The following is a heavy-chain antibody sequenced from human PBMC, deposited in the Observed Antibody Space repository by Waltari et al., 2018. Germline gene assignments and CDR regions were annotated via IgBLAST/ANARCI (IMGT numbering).Heavy chain of an antibody. CDR3: ASERSGYYMTSFYYDMDV. J-gene: IGHJ6*03. D-gene: IGHD3-3*01. Sequence: QLQLQESGPGLVKPSETLSLICTVSGGSLSSSSYSWGRIRQPPGKGLEWIGSIHYTDSTSYNPSLKSRVTISVDTSKNQFSLKLSSVTAADTAVYYCASERSGYYMTSFYYDMDVWGKGTTVTVSS. CDR1: GGSLSSSSYS. V-gene: IGHV4-39*01. CDR2: IHYTDST.